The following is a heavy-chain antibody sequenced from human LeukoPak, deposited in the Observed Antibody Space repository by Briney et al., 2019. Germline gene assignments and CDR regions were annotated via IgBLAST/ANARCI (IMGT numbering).Heavy chain of an antibody. J-gene: IGHJ5*02. CDR1: GFTFSGFW. Sequence: RGSLRLSCAASGFTFSGFWMHWVRQAPGKGLVWVARIKNDGTTTTYADSVKGRFTISRDNAKNILYLQMNSLRAEDTAVYYCAKSDWFDPWGQGTLVTVSS. CDR3: AKSDWFDP. V-gene: IGHV3-74*03. CDR2: IKNDGTTT.